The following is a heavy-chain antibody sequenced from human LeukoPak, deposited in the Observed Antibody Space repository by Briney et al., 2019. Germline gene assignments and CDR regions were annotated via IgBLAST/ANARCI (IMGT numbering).Heavy chain of an antibody. CDR1: GYTFTGYY. CDR3: ARGLGRTAMVTRGGVRFDY. V-gene: IGHV1-2*02. CDR2: INPNSGGT. Sequence: ASVKVSCKASGYTFTGYYMHWVRQAPGQGLEWMGWINPNSGGTNYAQKFQGRVTMTRNTSISTAYMELSSLKSEDTAVYYRARGLGRTAMVTRGGVRFDYWGQGTLVTVSS. J-gene: IGHJ4*02. D-gene: IGHD5-18*01.